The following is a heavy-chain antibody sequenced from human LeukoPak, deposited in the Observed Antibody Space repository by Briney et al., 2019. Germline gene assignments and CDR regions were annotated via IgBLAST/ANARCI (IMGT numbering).Heavy chain of an antibody. Sequence: SETLSLTCSVSGGSISSGPYFWSWIRQPPGKGLEWIGYIYHSGSTYYNPSLKSRVTISVDRSKNQFSLKLSSVTAADTAVYYCARLAVQTYYYDSSGYYFDYWGQGTLVTVSS. CDR1: GGSISSGPYF. D-gene: IGHD3-22*01. J-gene: IGHJ4*02. V-gene: IGHV4-30-2*02. CDR3: ARLAVQTYYYDSSGYYFDY. CDR2: IYHSGST.